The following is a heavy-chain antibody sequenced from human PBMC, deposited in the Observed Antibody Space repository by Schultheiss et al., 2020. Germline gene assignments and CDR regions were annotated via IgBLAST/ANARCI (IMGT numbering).Heavy chain of an antibody. V-gene: IGHV4-30-4*01. Sequence: SETLSLTCTVSGGSISSGDYYWSWIRQPPGKGLEWIGYIYYSGSTYYNPSLKSRVTISVDTSKNQFSLKLSSVTAADTAVYYCAREYYDILTGPTLIDYWGQGTLVTVS. J-gene: IGHJ4*02. CDR3: AREYYDILTGPTLIDY. CDR1: GGSISSGDYY. D-gene: IGHD3-9*01. CDR2: IYYSGST.